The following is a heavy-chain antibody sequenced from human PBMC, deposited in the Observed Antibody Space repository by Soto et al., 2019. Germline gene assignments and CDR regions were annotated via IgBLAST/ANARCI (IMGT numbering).Heavy chain of an antibody. Sequence: EVQLLESGGGLLQLGGSLRLSFAAPGSTFSTYPMTWVPRAQGKGLEWVSAISGSGGSTYYADSVKGRFTISRDNSKNTLYLQMNSLRAEDTAVYYCAKDRDSALDPWGQGTLVTVSS. CDR1: GSTFSTYP. CDR2: ISGSGGST. CDR3: AKDRDSALDP. J-gene: IGHJ5*02. V-gene: IGHV3-23*01. D-gene: IGHD3-10*01.